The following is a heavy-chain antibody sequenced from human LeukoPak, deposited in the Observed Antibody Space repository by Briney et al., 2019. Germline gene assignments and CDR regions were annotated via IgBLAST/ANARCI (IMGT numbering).Heavy chain of an antibody. J-gene: IGHJ4*02. CDR2: IYYSESN. V-gene: IGHV4-39*01. CDR3: VRQDYYGSGIIDY. CDR1: GGSISSRSYY. Sequence: PSETLSLTYTVSGGSISSRSYYWGGIRQPPGRGLEWFGSIYYSESNYYNPSLRSRVTVSVDTSKNQFSLKLSSVTAADTAVYYCVRQDYYGSGIIDYGGQGALVTVSP. D-gene: IGHD3-10*01.